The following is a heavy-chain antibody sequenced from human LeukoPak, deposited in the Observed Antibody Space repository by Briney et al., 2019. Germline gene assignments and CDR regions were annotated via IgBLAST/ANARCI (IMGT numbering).Heavy chain of an antibody. CDR3: AKDALGWSPFDY. CDR1: GFTFDDYA. Sequence: PGGSLRLSCAASGFTFDDYAMHWVRQAPGKGLEWVSLISGDGGSTYYADSVEGRFTISRDNSKNSLYLQMNSLRTEDTALYYCAKDALGWSPFDYWGQGTLVTVSS. V-gene: IGHV3-43*02. J-gene: IGHJ4*02. CDR2: ISGDGGST. D-gene: IGHD1-26*01.